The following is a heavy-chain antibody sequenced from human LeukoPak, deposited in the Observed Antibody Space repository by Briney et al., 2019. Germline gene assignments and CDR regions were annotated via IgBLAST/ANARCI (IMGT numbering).Heavy chain of an antibody. Sequence: MPSETLSLTCTVSGGSISSYYWSWIRQPAGKGLEWIGRIYSSGSTSYNPSLKSRVTISVDTSKNHFSLKLSSVTAADTAVYYCASGQYYDLWSGYYVDWGQGTLVTVSA. J-gene: IGHJ4*02. CDR2: IYSSGST. D-gene: IGHD3-3*01. CDR3: ASGQYYDLWSGYYVD. CDR1: GGSISSYY. V-gene: IGHV4-4*07.